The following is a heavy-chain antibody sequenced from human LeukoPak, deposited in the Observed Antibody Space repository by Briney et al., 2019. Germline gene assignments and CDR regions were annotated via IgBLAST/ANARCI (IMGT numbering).Heavy chain of an antibody. Sequence: PGTSLRLSCAASGFTFSKYGMHWVRQAPGKGLEWVAVISYDGGEQHYGDSVKGRFTISRDNSKNTLYLQMNSLRAEDTAVYYCARDPSTGGFDYWGQGTLVTVSS. J-gene: IGHJ4*02. CDR2: ISYDGGEQ. CDR3: ARDPSTGGFDY. V-gene: IGHV3-30*03. D-gene: IGHD3-16*01. CDR1: GFTFSKYG.